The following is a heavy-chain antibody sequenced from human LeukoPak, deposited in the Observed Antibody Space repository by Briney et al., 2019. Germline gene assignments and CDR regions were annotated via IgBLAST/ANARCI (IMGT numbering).Heavy chain of an antibody. CDR1: GFTFSSYG. D-gene: IGHD3-22*01. J-gene: IGHJ4*02. Sequence: GGSLRLSCAASGFTFSSYGMHWVRQAPGKGLEWVAVIWYDGSNKHYADSVKGRFTISRDNSKNTLYLQMNSLRAEDTAVYYCARGGLAYDSSGYYHPLNSYYFDYWGQGTLVTVSS. V-gene: IGHV3-33*01. CDR2: IWYDGSNK. CDR3: ARGGLAYDSSGYYHPLNSYYFDY.